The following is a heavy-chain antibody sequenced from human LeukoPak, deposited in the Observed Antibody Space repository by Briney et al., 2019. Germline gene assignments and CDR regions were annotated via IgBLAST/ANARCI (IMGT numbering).Heavy chain of an antibody. CDR3: AKDRETVIRTFYHHYYGMDV. CDR2: IWYDASNK. CDR1: GFTFSSFG. J-gene: IGHJ6*02. D-gene: IGHD4-11*01. V-gene: IGHV3-33*06. Sequence: GGSLRLPCAASGFTFSSFGMHWVRQAPGKGLEWVAVIWYDASNKYYADSVKGRFTISRDNSKNTLYLQMNSLRDDDAAVYYCAKDRETVIRTFYHHYYGMDVWGQGTPVTVSS.